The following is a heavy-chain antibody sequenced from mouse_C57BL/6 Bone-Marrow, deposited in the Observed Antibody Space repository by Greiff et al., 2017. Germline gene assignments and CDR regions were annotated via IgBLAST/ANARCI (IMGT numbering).Heavy chain of an antibody. CDR2: ISDGGSYT. CDR3: ARYYYGSMFAY. D-gene: IGHD1-1*01. CDR1: GFTFSSYA. J-gene: IGHJ3*01. V-gene: IGHV5-4*01. Sequence: EVQVVESGGGLVKPGGSLKLSCAASGFTFSSYAMSWVRQTPEKRLEWVATISDGGSYTYYPHNVQGRFTISRDNAKNDRYLQMSHLKSEYTAMYYCARYYYGSMFAYWGQGTLVTVSA.